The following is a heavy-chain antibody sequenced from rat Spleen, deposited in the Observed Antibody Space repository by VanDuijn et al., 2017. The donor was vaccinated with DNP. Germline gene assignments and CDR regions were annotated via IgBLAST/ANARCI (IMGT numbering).Heavy chain of an antibody. CDR3: VKDSTYYFDY. CDR1: GFTFSSYW. CDR2: IKPDGGGA. J-gene: IGHJ2*01. V-gene: IGHV5-58*01. Sequence: EVQLVETGGGLVQPGRSLRLSCVASGFTFSSYWMYWIRRAPGKGLEWVASIKPDGGGADYSDSVKGRFTISRDNAESTGYLLMNSLRSEDTATYYCVKDSTYYFDYWGQGVMVTVSS.